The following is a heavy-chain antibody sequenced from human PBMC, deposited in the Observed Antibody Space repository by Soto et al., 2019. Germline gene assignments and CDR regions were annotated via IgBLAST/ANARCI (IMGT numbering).Heavy chain of an antibody. D-gene: IGHD2-2*01. CDR2: IFYSGDT. CDR1: GGSINNYR. V-gene: IGHV4-59*01. Sequence: SETLSLTCTVSGGSINNYRWIWIRQPPGKGLEWIGYIFYSGDTNYIPSLKSRVTISVDTSKNQFSLKLNSVTTADTAVYYCARGVPGGPSHFQYWGQGTLVTVSS. J-gene: IGHJ1*01. CDR3: ARGVPGGPSHFQY.